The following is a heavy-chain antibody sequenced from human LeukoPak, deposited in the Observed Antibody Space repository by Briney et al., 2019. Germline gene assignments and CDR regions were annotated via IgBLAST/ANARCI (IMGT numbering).Heavy chain of an antibody. D-gene: IGHD2-21*01. V-gene: IGHV4-39*07. CDR2: ISDTGTT. CDR1: GGSINSRNNY. Sequence: PSETLSLTCTVSGGSINSRNNYWGWIRQPPGKGLEWIAIISDTGTTYYSPSLKSRLTLSVDTSKNQFSLTLSSVTAADTAVYYCARGGGPLVVWGQGTLVTVSS. J-gene: IGHJ4*02. CDR3: ARGGGPLVV.